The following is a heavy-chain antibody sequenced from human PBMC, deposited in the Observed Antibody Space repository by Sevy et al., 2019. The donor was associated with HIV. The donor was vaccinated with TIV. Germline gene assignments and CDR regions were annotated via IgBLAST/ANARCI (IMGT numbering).Heavy chain of an antibody. CDR3: AKDVREYYYDSSGYYPTTNDY. J-gene: IGHJ4*02. Sequence: GGSLRLSCAASGFTFSSYAMSWVRQAPGKGLEWVSAISGSGGSTYYADSVKCRFTNARDNSKNTRYLQMNSLSAEDTAVYYCAKDVREYYYDSSGYYPTTNDYWGQGTLVTVSS. CDR2: ISGSGGST. V-gene: IGHV3-23*01. CDR1: GFTFSSYA. D-gene: IGHD3-22*01.